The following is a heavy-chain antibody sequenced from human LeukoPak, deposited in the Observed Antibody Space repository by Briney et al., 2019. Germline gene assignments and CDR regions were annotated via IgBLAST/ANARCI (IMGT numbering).Heavy chain of an antibody. Sequence: GRSLRLSCAASGFTFSSYARHWVRQAPGKGLEWVAVISYDGSNKYYADSVKGRFTISRDNSKNTLYLQMNSLRAEDTAVYYCATDGGIAAAGTLDYFDYWGQGTLVPVSS. CDR3: ATDGGIAAAGTLDYFDY. V-gene: IGHV3-30-3*01. D-gene: IGHD6-13*01. J-gene: IGHJ4*02. CDR2: ISYDGSNK. CDR1: GFTFSSYA.